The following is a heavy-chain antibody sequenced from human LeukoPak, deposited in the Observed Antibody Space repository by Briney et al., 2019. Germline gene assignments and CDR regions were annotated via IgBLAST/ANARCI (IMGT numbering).Heavy chain of an antibody. CDR3: AKITGGMYDYSNYPDY. Sequence: PGGSLRLSCAASGFTFEDSGMHWVRQAPGKGLEWVSGTSWNGGSIGYADSVKGRFTISRDNSKNTLYLRMNSLRAEDTAVYYCAKITGGMYDYSNYPDYWGQGTLVTVSS. CDR1: GFTFEDSG. CDR2: TSWNGGSI. D-gene: IGHD4-11*01. V-gene: IGHV3-9*01. J-gene: IGHJ4*02.